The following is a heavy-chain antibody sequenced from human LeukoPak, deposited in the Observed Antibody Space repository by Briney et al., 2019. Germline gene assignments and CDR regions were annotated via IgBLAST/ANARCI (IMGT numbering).Heavy chain of an antibody. V-gene: IGHV3-21*01. CDR2: ISVTSSYI. D-gene: IGHD6-19*01. Sequence: GGSLRLSCAASGFTFSSYSMNWVRQTPGKGLEWVSSISVTSSYIYYTDSVKGRFTISRDNAKNSLYLQMNSLRAKDRGVYYCARVDNSGAWYFDFWGQGTLVSVSS. CDR1: GFTFSSYS. CDR3: ARVDNSGAWYFDF. J-gene: IGHJ4*02.